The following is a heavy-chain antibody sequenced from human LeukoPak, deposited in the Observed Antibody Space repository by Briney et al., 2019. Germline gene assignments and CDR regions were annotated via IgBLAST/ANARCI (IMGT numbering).Heavy chain of an antibody. CDR3: ARDYGGNRCDY. V-gene: IGHV3-21*05. CDR2: ISSSGTFI. D-gene: IGHD4-23*01. Sequence: GSLRLSCAASGFTFSSYSMNWVRQAPGKGLEWVSYISSSGTFIYYADSVKGRFTISRDNAKNSLFLQMNSLRAEDTAVYYCARDYGGNRCDYWGQGTLVTVSS. J-gene: IGHJ4*02. CDR1: GFTFSSYS.